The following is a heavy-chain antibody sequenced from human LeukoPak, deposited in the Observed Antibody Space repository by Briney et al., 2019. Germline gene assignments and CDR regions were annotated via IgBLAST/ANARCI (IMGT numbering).Heavy chain of an antibody. CDR2: IYYSGST. Sequence: PSETLSLTCTVSGDSITSYYWSWIRQPPGKGLEWIGYIYYSGSTDYNPSLKSRVTISVDTFNNQFSLKLSSMTAADTAVYYCARSWFYGSGFHVPHFDPWGQGTLVTVSS. J-gene: IGHJ5*02. V-gene: IGHV4-59*01. CDR1: GDSITSYY. D-gene: IGHD3-10*01. CDR3: ARSWFYGSGFHVPHFDP.